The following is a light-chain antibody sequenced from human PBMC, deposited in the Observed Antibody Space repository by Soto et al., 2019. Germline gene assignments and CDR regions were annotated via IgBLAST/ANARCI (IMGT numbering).Light chain of an antibody. J-gene: IGKJ1*01. CDR1: QTVTGFY. CDR2: TTS. Sequence: EIVLTQSPGTLSLSPGERATLSCRASQTVTGFYLAWYQQKPGQAPRLLIYTTSSRATGTPDRFSGSGSGTDFTLTISRLEPEDFAVYYCQQYVSSPWTFGQGTKVEIK. V-gene: IGKV3-20*01. CDR3: QQYVSSPWT.